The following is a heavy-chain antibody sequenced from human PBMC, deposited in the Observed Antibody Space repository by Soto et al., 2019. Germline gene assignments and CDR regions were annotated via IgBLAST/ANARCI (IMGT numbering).Heavy chain of an antibody. CDR2: IWYDGSNK. D-gene: IGHD3-16*01. CDR1: GFTFSSYA. CDR3: CRDYRFVSEGCYFEY. Sequence: GGSLRLSCAASGFTFSSYAMYWVRQAPGKGLEWVAVIWYDGSNKYYADSVKGRFTISRDNSKNTLYLQMNSLRAEDTAVYYCCRDYRFVSEGCYFEYWGQGTLVTVSS. J-gene: IGHJ4*02. V-gene: IGHV3-30-3*02.